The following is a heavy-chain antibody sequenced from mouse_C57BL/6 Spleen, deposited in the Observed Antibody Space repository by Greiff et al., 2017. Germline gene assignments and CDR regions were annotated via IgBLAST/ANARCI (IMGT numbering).Heavy chain of an antibody. CDR3: TTPYYGSSYGGFDY. J-gene: IGHJ3*01. Sequence: EVQLQQPGAELVRPGASVKLSCTASGFNFTDDYMHWVKQRPEQGLEWIGWIDPDNGDTEYASKFQGKATITADTSSNTAYLQRSSLTSEDTAVYYCTTPYYGSSYGGFDYWGQGTLVTVSA. CDR1: GFNFTDDY. CDR2: IDPDNGDT. V-gene: IGHV14-4*01. D-gene: IGHD1-1*01.